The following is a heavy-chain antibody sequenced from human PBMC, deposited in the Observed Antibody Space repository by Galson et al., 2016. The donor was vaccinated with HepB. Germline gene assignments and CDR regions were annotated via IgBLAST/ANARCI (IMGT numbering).Heavy chain of an antibody. CDR2: ISYDGSNK. CDR3: ARARAGDPVVEIGYGLDV. Sequence: SLRLSCAASGFTFSSYAMHWVRQAPGKGLEWVAVISYDGSNKWYADSVKGRLTISRDNSKNTLYLQMNRLRTEDTAVFYCARARAGDPVVEIGYGLDVWGQGTTVTVSS. J-gene: IGHJ6*02. CDR1: GFTFSSYA. D-gene: IGHD2-21*01. V-gene: IGHV3-30*04.